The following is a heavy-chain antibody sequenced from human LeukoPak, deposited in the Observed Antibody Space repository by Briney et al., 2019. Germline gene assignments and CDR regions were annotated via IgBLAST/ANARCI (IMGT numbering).Heavy chain of an antibody. J-gene: IGHJ6*03. Sequence: PGGSLRLSCAASGFTFSSYGMHWLRQAPNKGLEWVAVISYDGSNKYYADSVKGRFTISRDKSKNTLYLQMNSLRAEDTAVYYCAKDSIVYYYYYMDVWGKGTTVTVSS. CDR1: GFTFSSYG. D-gene: IGHD3-16*02. V-gene: IGHV3-30*18. CDR3: AKDSIVYYYYYMDV. CDR2: ISYDGSNK.